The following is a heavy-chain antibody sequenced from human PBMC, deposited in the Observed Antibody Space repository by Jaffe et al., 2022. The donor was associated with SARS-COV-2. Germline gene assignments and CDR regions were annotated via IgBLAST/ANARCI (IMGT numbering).Heavy chain of an antibody. CDR2: IYYSGST. Sequence: QVQLQESGPGLVKPSQTLSLTCTVSGGSISSGDYYWSWIRQPPGKGLEWIGYIYYSGSTYYNPSLKSRVTISVDTSKNQFSLKLSSVTAADTAVYYCARGRTYYDFWSGSKDYYGMDVWGQGTTVTVSS. J-gene: IGHJ6*02. CDR3: ARGRTYYDFWSGSKDYYGMDV. D-gene: IGHD3-3*01. CDR1: GGSISSGDYY. V-gene: IGHV4-30-4*01.